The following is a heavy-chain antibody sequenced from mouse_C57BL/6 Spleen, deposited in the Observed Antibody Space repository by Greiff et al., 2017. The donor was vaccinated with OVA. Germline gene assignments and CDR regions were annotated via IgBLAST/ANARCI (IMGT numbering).Heavy chain of an antibody. CDR3: ARQITTVVATNYYAMDY. Sequence: EVKLVESGGDLVKPGGSLKLSCAASGFTFSSYGLSWVRQTPDKRLEWVATISSGGSYTYYPDSVKGRFTISRDNAKNTLYLQMSSLKSEDTAMYYCARQITTVVATNYYAMDYWGQGTSVTVSS. V-gene: IGHV5-6*01. D-gene: IGHD1-1*01. CDR1: GFTFSSYG. CDR2: ISSGGSYT. J-gene: IGHJ4*01.